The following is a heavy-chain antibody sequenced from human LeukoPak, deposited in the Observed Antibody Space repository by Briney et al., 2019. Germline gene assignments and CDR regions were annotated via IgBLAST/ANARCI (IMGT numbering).Heavy chain of an antibody. CDR3: AAIPDGFDI. V-gene: IGHV3-30*03. CDR2: ISYDGSNK. CDR1: GFTFSTYG. Sequence: GGSLRLSCAASGFTFSTYGMHWVRQAPGKGLEWVAVISYDGSNKYYADSMKGRFNISRDNSKNTLYLQMNSLRAEDTAVYYCAAIPDGFDIWGQGTMVTVSS. J-gene: IGHJ3*02.